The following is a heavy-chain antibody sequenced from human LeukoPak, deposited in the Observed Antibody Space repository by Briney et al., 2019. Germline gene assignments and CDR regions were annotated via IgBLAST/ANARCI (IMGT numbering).Heavy chain of an antibody. J-gene: IGHJ6*02. CDR1: GFTVSSKS. Sequence: GGSLRLSCAASGFTVSSKSMSWVRQAPGKGLEWVSVIYSGGSTYYADSVKGRFTISRGNSKNTLYLQMNSLRAEDTAVYYCARGYSSSWYDYYHYGMDVWGQGTTVTVSS. V-gene: IGHV3-53*01. D-gene: IGHD6-13*01. CDR2: IYSGGST. CDR3: ARGYSSSWYDYYHYGMDV.